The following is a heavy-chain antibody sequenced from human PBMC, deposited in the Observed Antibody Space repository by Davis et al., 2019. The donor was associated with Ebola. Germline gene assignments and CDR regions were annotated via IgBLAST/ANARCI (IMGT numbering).Heavy chain of an antibody. J-gene: IGHJ6*02. D-gene: IGHD2-2*02. CDR3: ARSWGYCSSTSCYKGYYYYYGMDV. Sequence: ASVKVSCKASGYTFTSYGISWVRQAPGQGLEWMGWISAYNGNTNYAQKLQGRVTMTTDTSTSTAYMELRSLRSDDTAVYYCARSWGYCSSTSCYKGYYYYYGMDVWGQGTTVTVSS. V-gene: IGHV1-18*01. CDR2: ISAYNGNT. CDR1: GYTFTSYG.